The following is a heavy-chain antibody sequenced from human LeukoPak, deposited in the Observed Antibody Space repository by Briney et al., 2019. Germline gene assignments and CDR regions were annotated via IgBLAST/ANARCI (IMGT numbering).Heavy chain of an antibody. CDR1: GYTLTELS. Sequence: GASVKVSCKVSGYTLTELSMHWVRQAPGKGLEWMGGFDPEDGETIYAQKFQGRVTMTEDTSTDTAYMELSSLRSEDTAVYYCATFTWIQLWPGFDYWGQGTLVTASS. J-gene: IGHJ4*02. V-gene: IGHV1-24*01. CDR3: ATFTWIQLWPGFDY. D-gene: IGHD5-18*01. CDR2: FDPEDGET.